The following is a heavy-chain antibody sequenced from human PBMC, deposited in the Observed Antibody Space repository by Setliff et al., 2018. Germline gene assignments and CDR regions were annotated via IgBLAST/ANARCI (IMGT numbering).Heavy chain of an antibody. CDR2: IKRKTDGETT. CDR3: ALAYCRSTTCHPLYY. Sequence: GALRLSCAASGFTFSNAWMSWVRQAPGKGLEWVGQIKRKTDGETTDYAAPVKGRFIISRDDSKNTVYLQMNSLKADDTAVYYCALAYCRSTTCHPLYYWGQGTLVTVSS. CDR1: GFTFSNAW. J-gene: IGHJ4*02. V-gene: IGHV3-15*01. D-gene: IGHD2-2*01.